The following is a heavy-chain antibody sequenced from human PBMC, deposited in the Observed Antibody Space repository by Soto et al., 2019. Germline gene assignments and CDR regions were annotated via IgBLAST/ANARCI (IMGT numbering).Heavy chain of an antibody. CDR1: GFTFDDYA. J-gene: IGHJ3*02. V-gene: IGHV3-9*01. CDR3: AKDIGDPAFDI. CDR2: ISWNSGSI. D-gene: IGHD3-10*01. Sequence: PGGSLRLSCAASGFTFDDYAMHWVRQAPGKGLEWVSGISWNSGSIGYADSVKGRFIISRDNAKNSLYLQMNSLRAEDTALYYCAKDIGDPAFDIWGQGTMVTVSS.